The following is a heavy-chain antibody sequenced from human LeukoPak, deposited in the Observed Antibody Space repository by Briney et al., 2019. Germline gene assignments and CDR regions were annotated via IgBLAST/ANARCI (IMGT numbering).Heavy chain of an antibody. CDR2: IYYSGST. D-gene: IGHD2-8*01. CDR3: ARDVSVATPSGYYYYYMDV. J-gene: IGHJ6*03. Sequence: PSETLSLTCTVSGGSISSYYWSWIRQPPGKGLEWIGYIYYSGSTNYNPSLKSRVTISVDTSKNQFSLKLSSVTAADTAVYYCARDVSVATPSGYYYYYMDVWGKGTTVTISS. V-gene: IGHV4-59*01. CDR1: GGSISSYY.